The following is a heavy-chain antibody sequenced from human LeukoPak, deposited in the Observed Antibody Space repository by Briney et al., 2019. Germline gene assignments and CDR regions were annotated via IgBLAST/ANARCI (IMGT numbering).Heavy chain of an antibody. Sequence: SSETLSLTCTVSGGSISSYYWSWIRQPPGKGLEWIGYIYYSGSTNYNPSLKSRVTMSVDTSKNQFSLKLSSVTAADTAVYYCARDSRLGQQLDSFDYWGQGTLVTVSS. J-gene: IGHJ4*02. CDR1: GGSISSYY. D-gene: IGHD6-13*01. CDR2: IYYSGST. V-gene: IGHV4-59*12. CDR3: ARDSRLGQQLDSFDY.